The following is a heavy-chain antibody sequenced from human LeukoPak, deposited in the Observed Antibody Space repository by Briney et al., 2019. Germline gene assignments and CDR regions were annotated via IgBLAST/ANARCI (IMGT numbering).Heavy chain of an antibody. D-gene: IGHD5-18*01. CDR3: ARDRGDTAMAHPSDY. Sequence: PSETLSLTCTVSGGSISTYYWSWIRQPTGKGLEWIGFISFSGSTNYNPSLKSRVTISIDTSKNQFSLKLSSVTAADTAVYYCARDRGDTAMAHPSDYWGQGTLVTVSS. J-gene: IGHJ4*02. CDR2: ISFSGST. CDR1: GGSISTYY. V-gene: IGHV4-59*01.